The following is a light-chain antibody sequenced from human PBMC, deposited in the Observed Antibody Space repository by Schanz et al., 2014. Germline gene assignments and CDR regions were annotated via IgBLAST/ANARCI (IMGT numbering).Light chain of an antibody. V-gene: IGKV2-28*01. CDR1: QSLLHSNGYNY. CDR3: MQGTHWPYT. CDR2: LGS. Sequence: DIVMTQSPLSLPVTPGEPASISCRSSQSLLHSNGYNYLDWYLQKPGQSPQLLIYLGSNRASGVPDRFSASGSGTYFTLKISRVEAEDVGVYYCMQGTHWPYTFGQGTKLEI. J-gene: IGKJ2*01.